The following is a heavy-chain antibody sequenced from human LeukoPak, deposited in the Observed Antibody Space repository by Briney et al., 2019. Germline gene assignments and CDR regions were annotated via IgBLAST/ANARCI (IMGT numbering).Heavy chain of an antibody. CDR1: GDSFTSVTDY. D-gene: IGHD6-19*01. CDR2: GDYSGGT. CDR3: AGGVVWLAHDC. Sequence: SETLSLTCTVSGDSFTSVTDYWAWIRQPPGKGLEWIASGDYSGGTYYNPSLESRVAISADTSKNQFSLELSSVTAADTAVYYCAGGVVWLAHDCWGQGTLVTVSS. J-gene: IGHJ4*02. V-gene: IGHV4-39*07.